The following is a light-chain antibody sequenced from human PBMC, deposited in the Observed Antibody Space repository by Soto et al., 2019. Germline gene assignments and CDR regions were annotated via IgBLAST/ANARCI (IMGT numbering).Light chain of an antibody. CDR2: DAS. Sequence: AIPLTQSPSSLSASVGDRVTITCRASQVIKSGLAWYQQKPGRAPKVLIYDASILQSGVPSRFSGSGSGTDFTLTISSLQPEDFATYYCQHFSSHLYTFGQGTKLEIK. CDR1: QVIKSG. V-gene: IGKV1-13*02. J-gene: IGKJ2*01. CDR3: QHFSSHLYT.